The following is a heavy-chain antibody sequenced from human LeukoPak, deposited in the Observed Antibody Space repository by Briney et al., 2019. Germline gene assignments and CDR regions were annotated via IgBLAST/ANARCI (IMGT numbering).Heavy chain of an antibody. Sequence: ASVKVSCKASGGTFSSYAISWVRQAPGQGLEWMGGIIPIFGTANYAQKFQGRVTITADESTSTAYMELSSLRSEDTAAYYCARDSRQYSSGWYWGYYGMDVWGQGTTVTVSS. J-gene: IGHJ6*02. CDR2: IIPIFGTA. CDR1: GGTFSSYA. D-gene: IGHD6-19*01. V-gene: IGHV1-69*13. CDR3: ARDSRQYSSGWYWGYYGMDV.